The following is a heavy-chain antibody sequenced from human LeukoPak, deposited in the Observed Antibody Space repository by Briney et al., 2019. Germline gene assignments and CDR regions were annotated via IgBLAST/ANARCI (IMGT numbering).Heavy chain of an antibody. CDR2: ITSSGTTI. CDR3: AGMRDWFDP. Sequence: GGSLRLSCAASGFTFSSYEMNWVRQAPGKGLEWISYITSSGTTIYYADSVKGRFTISRDNAKNSLYLQMNSLRAEDTAVYHCAGMRDWFDPWGQGTLVTVSS. V-gene: IGHV3-48*03. J-gene: IGHJ5*02. CDR1: GFTFSSYE.